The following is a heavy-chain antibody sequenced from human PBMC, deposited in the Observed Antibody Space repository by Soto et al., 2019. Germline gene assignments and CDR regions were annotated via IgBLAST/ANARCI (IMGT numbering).Heavy chain of an antibody. Sequence: SETLSLTCTVSGGSISSGDYYWSWIRQPPGKGLEWIGYIYYSGSTHYNPSLKSRVTISVDTSKNQFSLKLSSVTAADTAVYYCAREGGYCSSTSCLGIDPWGQGTMVTVYS. V-gene: IGHV4-30-4*01. CDR3: AREGGYCSSTSCLGIDP. D-gene: IGHD2-2*03. CDR2: IYYSGST. CDR1: GGSISSGDYY. J-gene: IGHJ5*02.